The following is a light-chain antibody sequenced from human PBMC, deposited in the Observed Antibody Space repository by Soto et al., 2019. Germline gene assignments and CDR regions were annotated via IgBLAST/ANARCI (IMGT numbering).Light chain of an antibody. V-gene: IGKV3-20*01. CDR2: GAS. J-gene: IGKJ1*01. CDR3: QQYGSSPPT. CDR1: QNISRY. Sequence: EIVMTQSPATLSVSRGERATLSCRASQNISRYLAWYQQKPGQGPRLLIYGASSRATGTPDRFSGSGSGTDFTLTINRLEPEDFALYYCQQYGSSPPTFGQGTKVDIK.